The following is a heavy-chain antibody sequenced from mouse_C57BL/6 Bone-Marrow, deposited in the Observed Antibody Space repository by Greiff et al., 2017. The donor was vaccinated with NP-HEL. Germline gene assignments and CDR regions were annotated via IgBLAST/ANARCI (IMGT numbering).Heavy chain of an antibody. V-gene: IGHV14-3*01. CDR1: GFNIKNTY. J-gene: IGHJ1*03. Sequence: VQLKESVAELVRPGASVKLSCTASGFNIKNTYMHWVKQRPEQGLEWIGRIDPANGNTKYAPKFQGKATITADTSSNTAYLQLSSLTSEDTAIYYCAWGNIGDWYFDVWGTGTTVTVSS. D-gene: IGHD2-1*01. CDR3: AWGNIGDWYFDV. CDR2: IDPANGNT.